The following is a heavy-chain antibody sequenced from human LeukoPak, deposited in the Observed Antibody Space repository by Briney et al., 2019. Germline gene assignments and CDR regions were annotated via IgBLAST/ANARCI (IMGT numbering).Heavy chain of an antibody. D-gene: IGHD4-23*01. CDR3: AADPDYGGNSRGGIYY. CDR1: GFTFSSYS. Sequence: GGSLRLSCAASGFTFSSYSMNWVRQAPGKGLEWVSSISSSSSYIYYADSVKGRFTVSGDGSTDRVFLQMDSLTTEDTAVYHCAADPDYGGNSRGGIYYWGQGTLVTVPS. J-gene: IGHJ4*02. V-gene: IGHV3-21*01. CDR2: ISSSSSYI.